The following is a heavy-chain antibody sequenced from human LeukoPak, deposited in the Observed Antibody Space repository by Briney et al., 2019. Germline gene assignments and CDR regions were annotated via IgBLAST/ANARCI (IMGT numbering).Heavy chain of an antibody. CDR3: ARGSGTVVTPLFDY. V-gene: IGHV4-59*08. CDR2: IYYRGNT. Sequence: SSETLSLTCTVSGGSISTYYWSWIRQPPGKGLEWSGYIYYRGNTNYNPSLQSRVSISVDTSKNQFSLKLTSVTAADTAVYYCARGSGTVVTPLFDYWGQGTLVTVSS. J-gene: IGHJ4*02. CDR1: GGSISTYY. D-gene: IGHD4-23*01.